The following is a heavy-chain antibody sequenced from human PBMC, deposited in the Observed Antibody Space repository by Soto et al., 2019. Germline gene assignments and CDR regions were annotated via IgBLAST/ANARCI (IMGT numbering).Heavy chain of an antibody. CDR1: GYTFTTYG. CDR2: ISTDNGNT. Sequence: QVQLVQSGAEVKKPGASVKVSCKTSGYTFTTYGISWVRQAPGQGLEWMGWISTDNGNTNYAQKVQDRVTMTTDTSTSTAYMELRSLRSDDTAVYYCARFNCISSSCYEGYFDYWGQGTLVTVSS. D-gene: IGHD2-2*01. CDR3: ARFNCISSSCYEGYFDY. J-gene: IGHJ4*02. V-gene: IGHV1-18*01.